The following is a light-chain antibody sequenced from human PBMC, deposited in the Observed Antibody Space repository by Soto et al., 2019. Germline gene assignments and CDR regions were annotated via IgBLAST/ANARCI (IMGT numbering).Light chain of an antibody. J-gene: IGKJ1*01. V-gene: IGKV1-6*01. Sequence: AIRMTQSPSSLSASVGDRVTITCRASQHIRNDLGWYQQKPGRAPKLLIYSSSTLQSGVPSRFNGSGSGTDFTLSIRSLQPEDFATYYCLQDYAFPWTFRQGTNVEVK. CDR3: LQDYAFPWT. CDR2: SSS. CDR1: QHIRND.